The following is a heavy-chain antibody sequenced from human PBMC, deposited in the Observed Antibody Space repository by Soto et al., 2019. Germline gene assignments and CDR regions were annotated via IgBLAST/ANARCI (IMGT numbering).Heavy chain of an antibody. CDR1: GGSISSYY. CDR2: IYYSGST. D-gene: IGHD4-17*01. CDR3: ARLPWAGYGGIFDP. V-gene: IGHV4-59*01. J-gene: IGHJ5*02. Sequence: SETLSLTCTVSGGSISSYYWSWIRQPPGKGLEWIGYIYYSGSTNYNPSLKSRVTIAVDTSKNQFSLKLSSVTAADTAVYYCARLPWAGYGGIFDPWGQGTLVTVSS.